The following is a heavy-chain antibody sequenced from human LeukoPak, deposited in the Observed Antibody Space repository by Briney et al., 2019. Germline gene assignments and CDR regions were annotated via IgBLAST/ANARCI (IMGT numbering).Heavy chain of an antibody. CDR2: INPNSGGT. CDR1: GYTFTGYY. D-gene: IGHD6-13*01. V-gene: IGHV1-2*02. CDR3: ARGGSSWSMRTYYFDY. J-gene: IGHJ4*02. Sequence: ASVKVSCKASGYTFTGYYMHWVRQAPGQGLEWMGWINPNSGGTNYAQKFQGRVTMTRDTSISTAYMELSRLRSDDTAVYYCARGGSSWSMRTYYFDYWGQGTLVTVSS.